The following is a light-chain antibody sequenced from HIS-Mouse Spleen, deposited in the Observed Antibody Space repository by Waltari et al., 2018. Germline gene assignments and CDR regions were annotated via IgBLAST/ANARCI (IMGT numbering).Light chain of an antibody. J-gene: IGKJ1*01. CDR3: QQYNSYSRT. CDR2: KAS. Sequence: DIQMTQSPSTLSASVGDRVTITCRVSQSISSRLVWYQQEPGKAPKLLLYKASSLESGVPSRFSGSGSGTEFTLTISSLQPDDFATYYCQQYNSYSRTFGQGTKVEIK. CDR1: QSISSR. V-gene: IGKV1-5*03.